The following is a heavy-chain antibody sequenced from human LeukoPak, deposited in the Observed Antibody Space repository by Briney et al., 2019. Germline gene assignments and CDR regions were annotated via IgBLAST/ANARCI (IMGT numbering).Heavy chain of an antibody. Sequence: SETLSLTCSVSGDSMSSGGYLWTWMRQHPGKGLEWIGYIFYNGGPYYSPSLQSRLTISVDTSQKQFSLKMSSVTAADTAVYYCVRLTCSGSSCSGGGAFDVWGQGTVVTVSS. V-gene: IGHV4-31*03. CDR3: VRLTCSGSSCSGGGAFDV. J-gene: IGHJ3*01. D-gene: IGHD2-2*01. CDR2: IFYNGGP. CDR1: GDSMSSGGYL.